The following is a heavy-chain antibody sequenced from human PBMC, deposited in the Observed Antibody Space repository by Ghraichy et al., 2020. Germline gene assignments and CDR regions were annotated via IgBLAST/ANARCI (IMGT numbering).Heavy chain of an antibody. CDR2: ISGSGGST. CDR3: AKDRGIWDIVATSDV. V-gene: IGHV3-23*01. CDR1: GFTFSSYA. Sequence: GGSLRLSCAASGFTFSSYAMSWVRQAPGKGLEWVSAISGSGGSTYYADSVKGRFTISRDNSKNTLYLQMNSLRAEDTAVYYCAKDRGIWDIVATSDVWGQGTTVTVSS. J-gene: IGHJ6*02. D-gene: IGHD5-12*01.